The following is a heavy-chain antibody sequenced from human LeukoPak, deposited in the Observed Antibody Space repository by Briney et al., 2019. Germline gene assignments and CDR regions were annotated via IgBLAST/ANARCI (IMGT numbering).Heavy chain of an antibody. CDR2: ISSSSSYM. CDR1: GFTFSSYS. J-gene: IGHJ4*02. CDR3: AKDLGSSGLIFDY. D-gene: IGHD6-19*01. V-gene: IGHV3-21*01. Sequence: GGSLRLSCAASGFTFSSYSMNWVRQAPGKGLEWVSSISSSSSYMYYEDSVKGRFTISRDNAKNSLYLQMNSLRAEDTAVYYCAKDLGSSGLIFDYWGQGTLVTVPS.